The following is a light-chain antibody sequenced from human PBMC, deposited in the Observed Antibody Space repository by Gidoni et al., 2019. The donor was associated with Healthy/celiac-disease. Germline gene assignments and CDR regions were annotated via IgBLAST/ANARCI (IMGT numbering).Light chain of an antibody. Sequence: IQMTPSPSSLSASVGDRVTITCRASQSSSSYLNWYQQKPGKAPKLLIYAASSLQSGVPSRFSGSGSGTDFTLTIRRLQHEDVATYYCQQSYSTLGTFGQGTKLEIK. CDR3: QQSYSTLGT. V-gene: IGKV1-39*01. CDR2: AAS. CDR1: QSSSSY. J-gene: IGKJ2*01.